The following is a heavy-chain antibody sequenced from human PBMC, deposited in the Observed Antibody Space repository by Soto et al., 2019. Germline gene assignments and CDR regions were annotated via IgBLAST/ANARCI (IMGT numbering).Heavy chain of an antibody. Sequence: SQTLSLTCAISGDSVSRNSVGWNWIRQSPSRGLEWLGRTYYRSKWYNDYAVSVESRITINPDTSKNQFSLQLNSVTPEDTAVYYCTRDLIDGVFEYWGQGTLVTVSS. D-gene: IGHD3-3*01. CDR1: GDSVSRNSVG. J-gene: IGHJ4*02. CDR3: TRDLIDGVFEY. V-gene: IGHV6-1*01. CDR2: TYYRSKWYN.